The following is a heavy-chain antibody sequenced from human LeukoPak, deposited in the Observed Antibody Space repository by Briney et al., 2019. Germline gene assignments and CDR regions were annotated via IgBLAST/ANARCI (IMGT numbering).Heavy chain of an antibody. D-gene: IGHD1-26*01. CDR3: ARGRPLGGATYYYYYGMDV. CDR1: GGSFSGYY. Sequence: SETLSLTCAVYGGSFSGYYWSWIRQPPGKGLEWIGEINHSGSTNHNPSLKSRVTISVDTSKNQFSLKLTSVTAADTAVYYCARGRPLGGATYYYYYGMDVWGQGTTVTVSS. J-gene: IGHJ6*02. V-gene: IGHV4-34*01. CDR2: INHSGST.